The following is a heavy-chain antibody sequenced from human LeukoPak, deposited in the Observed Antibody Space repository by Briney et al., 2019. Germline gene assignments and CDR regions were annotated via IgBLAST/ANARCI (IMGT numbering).Heavy chain of an antibody. CDR2: IWYDGSNK. Sequence: PGRSLRLSCAASGFTFSSYGMHWVRQAPGKGLEWVAVIWYDGSNKYYADSVKGRFTIPRDNSKNTLDLQMNSLRAEDTAVYYCASSITMVRGASQIDYWGQGTLVTVSS. V-gene: IGHV3-33*01. D-gene: IGHD3-10*01. J-gene: IGHJ4*02. CDR3: ASSITMVRGASQIDY. CDR1: GFTFSSYG.